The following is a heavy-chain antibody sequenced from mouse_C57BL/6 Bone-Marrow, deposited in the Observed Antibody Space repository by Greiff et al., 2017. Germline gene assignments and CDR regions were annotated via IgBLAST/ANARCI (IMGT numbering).Heavy chain of an antibody. CDR1: GYTFTSYW. Sequence: QVQLQQPGAELVKPGASVKMSCKASGYTFTSYWITWVKQRPGQGLEWIGDFYPGSGSTNYTEKFKSKATLTVDTSSSTAYMQLSSLTSEDSAVYYCARKSSYVDWYFDVWGTGTTVTVSS. CDR3: ARKSSYVDWYFDV. CDR2: FYPGSGST. J-gene: IGHJ1*03. V-gene: IGHV1-55*01. D-gene: IGHD1-1*01.